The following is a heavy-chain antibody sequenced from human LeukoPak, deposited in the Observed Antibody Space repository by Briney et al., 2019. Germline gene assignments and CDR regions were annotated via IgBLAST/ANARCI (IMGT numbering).Heavy chain of an antibody. V-gene: IGHV3-30*18. CDR2: ISYDGSNK. D-gene: IGHD1-26*01. J-gene: IGHJ4*02. CDR1: GFTFSSYG. Sequence: GRSLRLSCAASGFTFSSYGMHWVRQAPGKGLERVAVISYDGSNKYYADSVKGRFTISRDNSKNTLYLQMNSLRAEDTAVYYCAKDRIDRGRSVPIDYWGQGTLVTVSS. CDR3: AKDRIDRGRSVPIDY.